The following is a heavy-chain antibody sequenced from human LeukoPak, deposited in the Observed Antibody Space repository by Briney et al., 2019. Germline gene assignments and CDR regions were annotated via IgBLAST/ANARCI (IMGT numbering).Heavy chain of an antibody. CDR1: GFSFTNYA. CDR2: ISASGTTT. CDR3: AKGAQFDFWSGYTLEYFDV. D-gene: IGHD3-3*01. J-gene: IGHJ4*02. Sequence: GGSLRLSCAASGFSFTNYAMNWVRQAPGKGLEWVSFISASGTTTHYSDSVKGRFTISRDNSKNTLFLQINSLRAEDTAAYYCAKGAQFDFWSGYTLEYFDVWGKGPLVTVSS. V-gene: IGHV3-23*01.